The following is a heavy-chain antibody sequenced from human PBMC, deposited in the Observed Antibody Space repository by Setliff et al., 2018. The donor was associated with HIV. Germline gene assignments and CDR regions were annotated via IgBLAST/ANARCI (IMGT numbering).Heavy chain of an antibody. D-gene: IGHD1-1*01. CDR1: GGSISSGSYY. J-gene: IGHJ4*02. CDR3: ARTSGARTTDY. CDR2: IHTSGST. Sequence: KPSETLSLTCTVSGGSISSGSYYWSWIRQPAGKGLEWIGHIHTSGSTKYNPSLKSRVTISADTSISTVYLQWSNLKASDSAMYYCARTSGARTTDYWGQGTMVTVSS. V-gene: IGHV4-61*09.